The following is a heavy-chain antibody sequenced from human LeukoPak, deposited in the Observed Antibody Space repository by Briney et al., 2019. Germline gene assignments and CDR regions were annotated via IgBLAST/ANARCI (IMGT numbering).Heavy chain of an antibody. V-gene: IGHV3-9*01. CDR2: ISWNSGSI. Sequence: GGSLRLSCAASGFTFDDYAMHWVRQAPGKGLEWVSGISWNSGSIGYADSVKGRFTISRDNAKNSLYLQMNSLRAEDTAVYYCAKDTLVVVSLDAFDIWGQGTMVTVSS. J-gene: IGHJ3*02. D-gene: IGHD3-22*01. CDR1: GFTFDDYA. CDR3: AKDTLVVVSLDAFDI.